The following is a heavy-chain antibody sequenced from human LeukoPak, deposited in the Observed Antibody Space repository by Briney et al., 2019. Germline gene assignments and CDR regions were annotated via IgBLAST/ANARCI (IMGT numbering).Heavy chain of an antibody. CDR2: ISSGGSIM. V-gene: IGHV3-11*01. CDR3: ARDHRSTGLSDY. Sequence: GGSLRLSCAASGFTFSDYYMSWLRQAPGKGLEWVSYISSGGSIMYYADSLKGRFSISRDNARNSLYLQMNSLRAEDTAVYYCARDHRSTGLSDYWGQGTLVTVSS. J-gene: IGHJ4*02. CDR1: GFTFSDYY. D-gene: IGHD6-19*01.